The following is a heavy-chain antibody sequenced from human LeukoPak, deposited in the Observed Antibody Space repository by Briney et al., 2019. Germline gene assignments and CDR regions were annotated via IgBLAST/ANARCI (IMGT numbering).Heavy chain of an antibody. Sequence: GGSLRLSCAVSGFTFSSYWVRWVRRARGKGLEWVANIKQDGSEKYYVGPVKGRFTIFRDNSKNTLYLQMNSLRPEDTAVYYCAKVLSKGGGYYLTDYWGQGTLVTVSS. CDR1: GFTFSSYW. CDR2: IKQDGSEK. V-gene: IGHV3-7*01. D-gene: IGHD3-22*01. CDR3: AKVLSKGGGYYLTDY. J-gene: IGHJ4*02.